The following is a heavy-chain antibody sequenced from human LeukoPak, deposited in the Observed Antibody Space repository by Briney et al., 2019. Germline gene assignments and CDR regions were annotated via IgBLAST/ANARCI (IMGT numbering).Heavy chain of an antibody. CDR3: ASDNSGYDFDPEY. V-gene: IGHV3-48*03. D-gene: IGHD5-12*01. J-gene: IGHJ4*02. CDR2: ISSSGSTI. Sequence: PGGSLRLTCAASGFTFSSYEMNWVRQAPGKGLEWVSYISSSGSTIYYADSVKGRFTISRDNAKNSLYLQMNSLRAEDTAVYYCASDNSGYDFDPEYWGQGTLVTVSS. CDR1: GFTFSSYE.